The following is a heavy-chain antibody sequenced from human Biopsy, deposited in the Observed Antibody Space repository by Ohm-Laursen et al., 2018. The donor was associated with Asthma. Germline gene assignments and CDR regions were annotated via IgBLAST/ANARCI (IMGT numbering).Heavy chain of an antibody. J-gene: IGHJ4*02. D-gene: IGHD2-15*01. CDR2: IHYSGST. CDR3: AGFCSGGNCPDH. V-gene: IGHV4-59*07. Sequence: SDTLSLTCTVSGVSIRSYYWTWIRQPPGKGLEWIGNIHYSGSTYSNPSHKSRVTISVDTSKKQISLRLSSVIAADTAVYYCAGFCSGGNCPDHWGQGTLVTVSS. CDR1: GVSIRSYY.